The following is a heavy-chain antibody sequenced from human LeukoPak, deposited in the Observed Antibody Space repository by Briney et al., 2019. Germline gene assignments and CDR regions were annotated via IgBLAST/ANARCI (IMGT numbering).Heavy chain of an antibody. CDR1: GGSISSYY. CDR3: ARGRAVAAFDY. J-gene: IGHJ4*02. D-gene: IGHD6-19*01. Sequence: PSETLSLTCTVSGGSISSYYWSWIRQPPGKGLEWIGYIYYSGSTNYNPSPKGRVTISVDTSKNQFSLKLSSVTAADTAVYYCARGRAVAAFDYWGQGTLVTVSS. V-gene: IGHV4-59*08. CDR2: IYYSGST.